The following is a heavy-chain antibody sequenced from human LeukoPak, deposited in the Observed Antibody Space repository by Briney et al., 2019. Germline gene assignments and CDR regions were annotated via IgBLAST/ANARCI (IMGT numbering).Heavy chain of an antibody. CDR2: ISAYNGNT. Sequence: ASVKVSCKASGYTFTSDGISWVRQAPGQGLEWMGWISAYNGNTNYAQKLQGRVTMTTDTSTSTAYMELRSLRSDDTAVYYCARGGEIVVVTATLDYWGQGTLVTVSS. CDR3: ARGGEIVVVTATLDY. D-gene: IGHD2-21*02. V-gene: IGHV1-18*01. CDR1: GYTFTSDG. J-gene: IGHJ4*02.